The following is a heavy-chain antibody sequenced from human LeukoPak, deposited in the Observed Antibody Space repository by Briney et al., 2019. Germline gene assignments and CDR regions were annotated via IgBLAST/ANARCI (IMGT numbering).Heavy chain of an antibody. CDR3: ARGSRVGFDY. CDR2: IYYSGST. Sequence: PSETLSLTCIVSGDSISSYYWSWIRQPPGKGLEWIGYIYYSGSTNYNPSLKSRVTISVDTSKNQFSLKLSSVTAADTAVYYCARGSRVGFDYWGQGTLATVSS. J-gene: IGHJ4*02. V-gene: IGHV4-59*01. CDR1: GDSISSYY. D-gene: IGHD2-15*01.